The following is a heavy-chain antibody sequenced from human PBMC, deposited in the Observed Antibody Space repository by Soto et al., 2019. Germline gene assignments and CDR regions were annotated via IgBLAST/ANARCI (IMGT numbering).Heavy chain of an antibody. CDR3: ARVRGSTTWYGGEYYGVDI. J-gene: IGHJ6*02. Sequence: EVKLEESGGGVVQPGGSLRLSCVATDFSLSHYWMLWVRQSPGKGMEYVSRISSGGITANYAGSVQGRFTIARDPARSTLFLQMDSLRAEDTAVYYCARVRGSTTWYGGEYYGVDIWGQGTTVSVTS. D-gene: IGHD3-16*01. CDR1: DFSLSHYW. CDR2: ISSGGITA. V-gene: IGHV3-74*01.